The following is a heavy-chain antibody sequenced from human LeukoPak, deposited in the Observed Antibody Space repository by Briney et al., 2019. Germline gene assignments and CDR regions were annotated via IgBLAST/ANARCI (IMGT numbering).Heavy chain of an antibody. CDR1: GGSISSSRYY. V-gene: IGHV4-39*07. CDR2: IYYSGST. Sequence: QPSETLSLTCTVSGGSISSSRYYWGWIRQPPGKGLEGIGSIYYSGSTYDNPSLKSRVTISVDTSKNPFSLTLRSVTAADTAVYCCARDHDWNYRSGLYWGQGTLVTVSS. D-gene: IGHD3-10*01. J-gene: IGHJ4*02. CDR3: ARDHDWNYRSGLY.